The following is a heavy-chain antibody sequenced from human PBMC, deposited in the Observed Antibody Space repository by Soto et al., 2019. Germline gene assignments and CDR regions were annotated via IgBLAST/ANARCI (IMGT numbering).Heavy chain of an antibody. Sequence: QVQLLESGPGLVKPSETLSLICTVSGGSIRSSHWWSWVRQPPGKGLERIGEIYHSGSTNLDPSLKSRVTMSVDKSKNQFSLKLTSVTAADTAVYYCARDKATVGGYNLYDPWGQVILVTVSS. D-gene: IGHD3-16*01. J-gene: IGHJ5*02. CDR1: GGSIRSSHW. CDR2: IYHSGST. CDR3: ARDKATVGGYNLYDP. V-gene: IGHV4-4*02.